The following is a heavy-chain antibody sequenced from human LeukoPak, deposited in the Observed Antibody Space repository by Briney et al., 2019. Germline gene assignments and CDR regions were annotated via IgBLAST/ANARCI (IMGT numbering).Heavy chain of an antibody. Sequence: SVKVSCKASGYTFTGYYMHWVRQAPGQGLEWVGGIIPGFGTANYAQKFQGTVTITADVSATTVYMVLNSLRSEDTAVYYCAREPEPAITMVRGEVFDIWGQGTLVIVSS. CDR2: IIPGFGTA. D-gene: IGHD3-10*01. V-gene: IGHV1-69*13. CDR1: GYTFTGYY. J-gene: IGHJ3*02. CDR3: AREPEPAITMVRGEVFDI.